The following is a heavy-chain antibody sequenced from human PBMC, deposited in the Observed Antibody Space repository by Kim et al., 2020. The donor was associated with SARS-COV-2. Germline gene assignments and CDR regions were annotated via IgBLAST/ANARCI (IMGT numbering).Heavy chain of an antibody. CDR3: ARSSVGATPFYYYYYYMDV. V-gene: IGHV3-30*01. J-gene: IGHJ6*03. D-gene: IGHD1-26*01. Sequence: GRFTISREDSRNTLYLQMNSLRAEDTAVYYCARSSVGATPFYYYYYYMDVWGKGTTVTVSS.